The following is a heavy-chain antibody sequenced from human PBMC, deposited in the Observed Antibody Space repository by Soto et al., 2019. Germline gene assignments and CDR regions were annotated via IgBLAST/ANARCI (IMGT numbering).Heavy chain of an antibody. Sequence: QVQLVESGGGVVQPGRSPRLSCAASGFIFSRYGMHWVRQAPGKGLEWVAVISYDGSNKYYAESVKGRFIISRDKSENTLYLQMNSLRAEDTAVYYCAKDLGSGKPYYYYAMDVWGQGTTVTVSS. V-gene: IGHV3-30*18. J-gene: IGHJ6*02. CDR2: ISYDGSNK. CDR3: AKDLGSGKPYYYYAMDV. D-gene: IGHD3-10*01. CDR1: GFIFSRYG.